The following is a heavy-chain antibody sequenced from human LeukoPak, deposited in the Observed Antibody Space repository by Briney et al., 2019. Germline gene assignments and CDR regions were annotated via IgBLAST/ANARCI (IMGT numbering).Heavy chain of an antibody. CDR2: ISGSGADT. J-gene: IGHJ3*02. D-gene: IGHD3-22*01. Sequence: GGSLRLSCVASGFTFSNHALIWVRQSPGKGLECVSPISGSGADTNYADSVKGRFTVSRDNSKNTVYLQMNSLRAADTAVYYCTRVRLDSSGAVALDIWGQGTMVIVSS. CDR3: TRVRLDSSGAVALDI. CDR1: GFTFSNHA. V-gene: IGHV3-23*01.